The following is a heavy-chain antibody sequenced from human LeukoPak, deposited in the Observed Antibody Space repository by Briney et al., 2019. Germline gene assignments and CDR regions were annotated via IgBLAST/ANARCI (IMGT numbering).Heavy chain of an antibody. CDR3: ARCRVNYGY. J-gene: IGHJ4*02. CDR2: MNPNSGNT. D-gene: IGHD4-11*01. CDR1: VYSFTFSD. V-gene: IGHV1-8*01. Sequence: GASVKVSCKCTVYSFTFSDIYWVWQAPGQGLEWMGWMNPNSGNTGYAQKFEGRVTMTRNTSISTADMELSSHRSEGTSVYYCARCRVNYGYWGQGTLVTVSS.